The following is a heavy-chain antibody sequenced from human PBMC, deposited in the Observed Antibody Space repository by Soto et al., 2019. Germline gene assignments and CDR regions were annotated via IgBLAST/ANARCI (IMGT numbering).Heavy chain of an antibody. Sequence: SETLSLTCTVSGYFISSGYYWGWIRQPPGKGLEWIGSMFHSGSTHYNPSLKSRVTMSVDTSKNQFSLRLSSVTASDTAVYYCARGHIAVVPTVGWFAPWGQGTRVTVSS. D-gene: IGHD2-2*01. CDR3: ARGHIAVVPTVGWFAP. V-gene: IGHV4-38-2*02. CDR2: MFHSGST. J-gene: IGHJ5*02. CDR1: GYFISSGYY.